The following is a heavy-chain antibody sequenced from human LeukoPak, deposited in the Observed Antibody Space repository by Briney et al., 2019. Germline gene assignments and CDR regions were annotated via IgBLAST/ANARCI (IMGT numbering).Heavy chain of an antibody. D-gene: IGHD2-15*01. CDR3: AKNGDRGAYCTGGTCYPYFYYYMGV. V-gene: IGHV3-23*01. CDR2: ISSTGGTT. Sequence: GGSMRLSCAASGITFSSYGMSWVRQAPGKGLEWVSSISSTGGTTYYADSVKGRFAISRDNSKNTLYLQMNSLRAEDTAIYYCAKNGDRGAYCTGGTCYPYFYYYMGVWGKGTTVTI. CDR1: GITFSSYG. J-gene: IGHJ6*03.